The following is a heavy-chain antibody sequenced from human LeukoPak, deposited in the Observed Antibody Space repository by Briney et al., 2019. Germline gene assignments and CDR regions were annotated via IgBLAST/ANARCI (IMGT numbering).Heavy chain of an antibody. V-gene: IGHV3-53*01. CDR2: LYSSGNT. Sequence: PGGSLRPSCAASGVTVSSNYMSWVRQAPGKGLEWVSVLYSSGNTYYADSVKGRFTISRDNSRNTLFLHMNTLRVEDTAVYYCTRWNGGVWYFDLWGRGTLVTVSS. J-gene: IGHJ2*01. CDR3: TRWNGGVWYFDL. D-gene: IGHD1-1*01. CDR1: GVTVSSNY.